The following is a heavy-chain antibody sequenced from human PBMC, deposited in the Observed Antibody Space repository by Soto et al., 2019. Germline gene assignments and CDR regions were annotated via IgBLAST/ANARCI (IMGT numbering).Heavy chain of an antibody. Sequence: GASVKVSCKASGYTFTSYAMHWVRQAPGQRLEWMGWINAGNGNTKYSQKFQGRVTITRDTSASTAYMELSSLRSEDTAVYYCARDGLRATDYGENWYFDLWGRGTLVTVSS. D-gene: IGHD4-17*01. CDR1: GYTFTSYA. CDR3: ARDGLRATDYGENWYFDL. CDR2: INAGNGNT. J-gene: IGHJ2*01. V-gene: IGHV1-3*01.